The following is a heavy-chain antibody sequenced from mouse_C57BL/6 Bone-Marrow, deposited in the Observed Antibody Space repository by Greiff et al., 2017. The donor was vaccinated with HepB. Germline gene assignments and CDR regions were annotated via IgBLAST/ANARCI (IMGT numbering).Heavy chain of an antibody. CDR3: TRVPGGY. CDR1: GYTFTDYE. V-gene: IGHV1-15*01. J-gene: IGHJ2*01. Sequence: ESGAELVRPGASVTLSCKASGYTFTDYEMHWVKQTPVHGLEWIGAIDPETGGTAYNQKFKGKAILTADKSSSTAYMELRSLTSEDSAVYYCTRVPGGYWGQGTTLTVSS. CDR2: IDPETGGT.